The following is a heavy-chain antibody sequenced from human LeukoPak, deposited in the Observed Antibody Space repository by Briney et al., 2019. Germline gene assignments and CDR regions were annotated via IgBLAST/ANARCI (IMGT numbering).Heavy chain of an antibody. J-gene: IGHJ4*02. V-gene: IGHV3-30*02. CDR2: IRYDGSNK. CDR1: GFTFSSYG. D-gene: IGHD4-23*01. CDR3: AKDDYGGDYFDY. Sequence: TGGSLRLSCAASGFTFSSYGMHWVRQAPGKGLEWVAFIRYDGSNKYYAVSVKGRFTISRDNSKNTLYLQMNSLRAEDTAVYYCAKDDYGGDYFDYWGQGTLVTVSS.